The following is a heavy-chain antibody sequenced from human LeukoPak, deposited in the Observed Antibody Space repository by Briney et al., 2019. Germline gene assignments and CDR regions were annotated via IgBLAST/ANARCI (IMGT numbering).Heavy chain of an antibody. CDR2: ISGSGGST. V-gene: IGHV3-23*01. CDR1: GFTFSSYA. J-gene: IGHJ6*02. D-gene: IGHD1-7*01. CDR3: AKKTGTNYYCYYGMDV. Sequence: PGGSLRLSCAASGFTFSSYAMSWVRQAPGKGLEWVSAISGSGGSTYYADSVKGRFTISRDNSKNTLYLQMNSLRAEDTAVYYCAKKTGTNYYCYYGMDVWGQGTTVTVSS.